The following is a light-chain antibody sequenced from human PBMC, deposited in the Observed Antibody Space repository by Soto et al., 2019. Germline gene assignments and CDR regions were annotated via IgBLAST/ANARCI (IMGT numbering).Light chain of an antibody. CDR2: EVS. Sequence: QSALTQPASVSGSPGQSIAISCTGTNSDVGAYNFVSWYQQYPGKAPKLIIHEVSNRPSGISDRFSGSKSGNTASLTISGLQADDEADYYCSSFTPYNTRLFGTGNKVTVL. CDR1: NSDVGAYNF. J-gene: IGLJ1*01. V-gene: IGLV2-14*01. CDR3: SSFTPYNTRL.